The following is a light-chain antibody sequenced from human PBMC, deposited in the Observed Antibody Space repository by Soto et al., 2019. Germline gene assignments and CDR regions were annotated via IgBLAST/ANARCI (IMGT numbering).Light chain of an antibody. V-gene: IGKV3-11*01. CDR2: DAS. Sequence: EIVLTQSPATLSLSPGERATLSCRASQSVSTFLAWYQHKPGQAPRLLIYDASNRATGIPDRFRGSGPGTDFTLTIGCLEPEDFALYYCQQGTDWPPGTFGQGTKVEIK. CDR3: QQGTDWPPGT. CDR1: QSVSTF. J-gene: IGKJ1*01.